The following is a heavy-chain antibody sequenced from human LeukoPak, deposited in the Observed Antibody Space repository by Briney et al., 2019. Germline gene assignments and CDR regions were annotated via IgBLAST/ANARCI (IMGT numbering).Heavy chain of an antibody. CDR3: ARGEGKTYYDFWSGYYTLDNWFDP. Sequence: ASVKVSCKASGYTFTSHGISWVRQAPGQGLEWMGWISAYNGNANYAQKLQGRVTMTTDTSTSTAYMELRSLRSDDTAVYYCARGEGKTYYDFWSGYYTLDNWFDPWGQGTLVTVSS. CDR2: ISAYNGNA. V-gene: IGHV1-18*01. J-gene: IGHJ5*02. CDR1: GYTFTSHG. D-gene: IGHD3-3*01.